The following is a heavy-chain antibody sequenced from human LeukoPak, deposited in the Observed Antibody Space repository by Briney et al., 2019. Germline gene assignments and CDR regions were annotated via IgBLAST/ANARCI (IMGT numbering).Heavy chain of an antibody. CDR3: AKGWQWLSSF. CDR1: GFTFSSYG. Sequence: PGGSLRLSCAASGFTFSSYGMHWVRQAPGKGLEWVAVISYDGSNKYYADSVKGRFTISRDNSKNTLYLQMNSLRAEDTAVHYCAKGWQWLSSFWGQGTLVTVSS. V-gene: IGHV3-30*18. J-gene: IGHJ4*02. CDR2: ISYDGSNK. D-gene: IGHD6-19*01.